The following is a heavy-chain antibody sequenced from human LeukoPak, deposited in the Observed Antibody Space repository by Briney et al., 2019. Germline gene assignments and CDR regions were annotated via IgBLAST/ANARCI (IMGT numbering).Heavy chain of an antibody. CDR1: GFXFSGSA. CDR2: IRSKANNYAT. J-gene: IGHJ4*02. D-gene: IGHD1-26*01. V-gene: IGHV3-73*01. CDR3: TSEVGY. Sequence: GGSLKLSCAASGFXFSGSAIHWVRQASGKGLEWVGRIRSKANNYATAYTASMKGRFTVSRDDSKNTTYLQMNSLKIEDTAVYYCTSEVGYWGQGTLVTVSS.